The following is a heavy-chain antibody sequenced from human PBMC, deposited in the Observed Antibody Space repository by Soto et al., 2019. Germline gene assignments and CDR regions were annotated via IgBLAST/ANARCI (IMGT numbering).Heavy chain of an antibody. V-gene: IGHV3-23*01. J-gene: IGHJ4*02. CDR1: GFTFSSYA. D-gene: IGHD1-26*01. Sequence: GGSLRLSCAASGFTFSSYAMTWVRQVPGKGLEWVSGISSGGGGTYYADSAKGRFTISRDNSKNTLFLQMNGLRAEDTALYYCAKDWGYTGSLKGGYYFDQWGQGTPVTVSS. CDR3: AKDWGYTGSLKGGYYFDQ. CDR2: ISSGGGGT.